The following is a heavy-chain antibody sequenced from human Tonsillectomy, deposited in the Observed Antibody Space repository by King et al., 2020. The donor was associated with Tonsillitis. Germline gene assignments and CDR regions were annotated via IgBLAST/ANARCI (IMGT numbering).Heavy chain of an antibody. D-gene: IGHD6-13*01. CDR3: AHSGGSSSGFEKNFLDF. Sequence: TLQESGPTLVKPTQTLTLTCTFSGFSLSTSGVGVGWIRQPPGKALEWLALIYWNDDKRYSPSLKSRLTITKDTSKNQVVLTMTNMDPVDTATYYCAHSGGSSSGFEKNFLDFWAQGKMVPVSS. CDR1: GFSLSTSGVG. J-gene: IGHJ3*01. CDR2: IYWNDDK. V-gene: IGHV2-5*01.